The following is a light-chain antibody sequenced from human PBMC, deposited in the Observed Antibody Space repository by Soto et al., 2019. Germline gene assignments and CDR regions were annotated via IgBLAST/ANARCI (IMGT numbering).Light chain of an antibody. CDR3: QHYNSLPPT. CDR2: GAS. Sequence: EIVMTQSPATMSVSPGEGATLSCRASQSVNSNLAWYQQKPGQAPTLLIYGASTRATGVPARFSGSGSGTEFALTISSLQSEDFGVYYCQHYNSLPPTFGGGAMVEIK. J-gene: IGKJ4*01. V-gene: IGKV3-15*01. CDR1: QSVNSN.